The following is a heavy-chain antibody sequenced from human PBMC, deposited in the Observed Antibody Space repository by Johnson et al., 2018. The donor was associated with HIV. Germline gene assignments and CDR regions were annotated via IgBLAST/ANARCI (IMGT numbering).Heavy chain of an antibody. D-gene: IGHD3-9*01. CDR3: AKDFRLGYPPQIDAFDI. J-gene: IGHJ3*02. CDR2: ITGSGTVV. CDR1: GFTFSDYY. V-gene: IGHV3-11*04. Sequence: QVQLVESGGGLVKPGGSLRLSCAASGFTFSDYYMSWIRQAPGQGLEWVSYITGSGTVVYSADSVKGRFAISRDNSKNTLYLQMNSLSAEDTAVYYCAKDFRLGYPPQIDAFDIWGQGTMVTVSS.